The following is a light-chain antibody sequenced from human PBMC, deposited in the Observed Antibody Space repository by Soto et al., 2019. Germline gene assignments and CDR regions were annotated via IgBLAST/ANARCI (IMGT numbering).Light chain of an antibody. V-gene: IGKV3-20*01. CDR2: GAS. J-gene: IGKJ1*01. CDR3: QQYGSSGT. Sequence: EIVLTQSPGTLSLCPGERATLSCRASQSVSNNYLAWYQQKPGQAPRLLIYGASNRATGIPGRFSGSGSGTGFTLTISRLEPEDFAVYYCQQYGSSGTFGQGTKVDIK. CDR1: QSVSNNY.